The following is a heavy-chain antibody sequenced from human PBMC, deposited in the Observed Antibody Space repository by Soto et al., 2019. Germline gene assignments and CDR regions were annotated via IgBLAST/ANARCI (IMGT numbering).Heavy chain of an antibody. D-gene: IGHD6-19*01. CDR1: GFTFSNYW. J-gene: IGHJ4*02. Sequence: EVQLVESGGGLVQPGGSLRLSCAASGFTFSNYWMYWVRQVPGKGLVWVSNINSDGSSTNYADSVKGRFTISRDNAKNTLYLQMNSLRAEDTAVYYCAGDSYSNGWSYFDYWGPGTLVTVSS. CDR3: AGDSYSNGWSYFDY. V-gene: IGHV3-74*01. CDR2: INSDGSST.